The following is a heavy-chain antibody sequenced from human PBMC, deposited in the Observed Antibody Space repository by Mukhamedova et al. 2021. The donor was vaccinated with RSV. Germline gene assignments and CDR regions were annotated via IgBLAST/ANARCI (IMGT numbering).Heavy chain of an antibody. CDR3: ASRMNWFDP. V-gene: IGHV1-69*06. J-gene: IGHJ5*02. CDR2: IIPNFGTP. Sequence: NEAISWVRQAPGQGPEWMGGIIPNFGTPKYSQKFQGRVTITADRSTTTVYMELNSLRPEDTAVYFCASRMNWFDPWGHGTRV. CDR1: NEA.